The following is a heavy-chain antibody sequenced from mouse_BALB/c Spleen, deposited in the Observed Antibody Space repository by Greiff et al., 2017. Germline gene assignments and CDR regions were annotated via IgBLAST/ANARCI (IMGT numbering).Heavy chain of an antibody. CDR1: GFNIKDTY. Sequence: VQLKQSGAELVKPGASVKLSCTASGFNIKDTYMHWVKQRPEQGLEWIGRIDPANGNTKYDPKFQGKATITADTSSNTAYLQLSSLTSEDTAVYYCAHYYGSTSDYWGQGTTLTVSS. J-gene: IGHJ2*01. V-gene: IGHV14-3*02. CDR2: IDPANGNT. D-gene: IGHD1-1*01. CDR3: AHYYGSTSDY.